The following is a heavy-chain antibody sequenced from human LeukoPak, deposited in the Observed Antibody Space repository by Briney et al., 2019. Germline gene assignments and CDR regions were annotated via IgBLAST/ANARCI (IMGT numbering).Heavy chain of an antibody. V-gene: IGHV4-4*02. CDR2: IYHSGST. CDR3: ARFGQLPHHSTRWFFFDY. CDR1: GDSLNSGSW. J-gene: IGHJ4*02. Sequence: SETLSLTCAVSGDSLNSGSWWSWVRQPPGKGLEWIGEIYHSGSTNYNPSLKGRVTVSVDKLKNHFSLKLTSVTAADTAVYFCARFGQLPHHSTRWFFFDYWGQGLLVTVSS. D-gene: IGHD2-2*01.